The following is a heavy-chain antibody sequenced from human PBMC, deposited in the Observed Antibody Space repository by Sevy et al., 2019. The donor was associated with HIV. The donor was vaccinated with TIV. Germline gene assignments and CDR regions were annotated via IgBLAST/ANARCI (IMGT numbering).Heavy chain of an antibody. V-gene: IGHV1-2*02. J-gene: IGHJ4*02. D-gene: IGHD2-21*02. CDR1: GYTFSGYY. CDR2: INPNSGGT. CDR3: ARERVTAANGPDF. Sequence: ASVKVSCKASGYTFSGYYMHWVRQAPGQGLEWMGWINPNSGGTNYAQKFQGRVTMTRDTSISTAYMELGRLRSDDTAVYYCARERVTAANGPDFWGQGTLVTVSS.